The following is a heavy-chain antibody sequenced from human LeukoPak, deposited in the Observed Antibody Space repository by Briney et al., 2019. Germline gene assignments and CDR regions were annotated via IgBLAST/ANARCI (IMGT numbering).Heavy chain of an antibody. V-gene: IGHV3-74*01. Sequence: GRSLRLSCAASGFTFSSYAMHWVRQAPGKGLVWVSRIKSDGSTNYADSVKGRFTISRDNAKNTVSLQMNSLRAEDTGVYYCARAPSEIGGYYPEYFRHWGQGTLVTVSS. CDR1: GFTFSSYA. CDR2: IKSDGST. CDR3: ARAPSEIGGYYPEYFRH. D-gene: IGHD3-22*01. J-gene: IGHJ1*01.